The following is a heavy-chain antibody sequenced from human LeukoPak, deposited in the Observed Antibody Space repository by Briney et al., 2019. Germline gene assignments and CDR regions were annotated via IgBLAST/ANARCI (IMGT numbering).Heavy chain of an antibody. J-gene: IGHJ2*01. Sequence: SETLTLTCAVSGYSINDGYYWGWIRQPPGKGLEWIGSVYHSGTTYYNPSLQSRVGISADMSRNQFSLRLNSMTAADTAVYYCVRDEAEFGNRQWYFDLWGRGTLVIVSS. D-gene: IGHD2/OR15-2a*01. CDR2: VYHSGTT. CDR1: GYSINDGYY. CDR3: VRDEAEFGNRQWYFDL. V-gene: IGHV4-38-2*02.